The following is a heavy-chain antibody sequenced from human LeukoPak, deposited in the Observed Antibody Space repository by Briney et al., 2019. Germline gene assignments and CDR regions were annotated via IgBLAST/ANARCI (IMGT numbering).Heavy chain of an antibody. Sequence: GGSLRLSCLASGSTLTSYEMNWVRQAPGEGLEWVSYIGSGGSPIYYADSVKGRFTISRDNAKNSLYLQMNSLRAEDTAVYYCARGWYYLWGQGTMDTVSS. CDR2: IGSGGSPI. V-gene: IGHV3-48*03. J-gene: IGHJ3*01. D-gene: IGHD3-10*01. CDR1: GSTLTSYE. CDR3: ARGWYYL.